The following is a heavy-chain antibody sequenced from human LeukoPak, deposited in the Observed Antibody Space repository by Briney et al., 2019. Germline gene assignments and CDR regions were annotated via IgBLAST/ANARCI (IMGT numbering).Heavy chain of an antibody. V-gene: IGHV4-59*08. CDR2: TYYTGGT. D-gene: IGHD3-3*01. Sequence: SETLSLTCTFSGGSFSGYYWSFIRQPPGKGLEWIGYTYYTGGTSYNPSLKTRVTISVDTSKNQFSLKLSSVTAADTAVYYCARGRDFWSGFQGAFDIWGQGTMVTVSS. CDR1: GGSFSGYY. J-gene: IGHJ3*02. CDR3: ARGRDFWSGFQGAFDI.